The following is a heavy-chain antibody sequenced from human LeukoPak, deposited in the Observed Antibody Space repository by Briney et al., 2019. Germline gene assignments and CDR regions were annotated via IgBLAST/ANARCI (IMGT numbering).Heavy chain of an antibody. D-gene: IGHD2-21*02. J-gene: IGHJ4*02. Sequence: VASAKVSCKASGGTFSSYAISWVRQAPGQGLEWMGGIIPIFGTANYAQKFQGRVTITADESTSTAYMELSSLRSEDTAVYYCATVAYCGGDCYPYFDYWGQGTLVTVSS. CDR2: IIPIFGTA. CDR3: ATVAYCGGDCYPYFDY. V-gene: IGHV1-69*13. CDR1: GGTFSSYA.